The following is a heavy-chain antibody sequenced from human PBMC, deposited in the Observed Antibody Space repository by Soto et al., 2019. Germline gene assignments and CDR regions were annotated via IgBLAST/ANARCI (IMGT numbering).Heavy chain of an antibody. V-gene: IGHV3-23*01. CDR1: GFTFCNYA. D-gene: IGHD6-19*01. J-gene: IGHJ4*02. CDR2: ISASGRDT. Sequence: GGSLRLSCVASGFTFCNYAMSWVRQAPGKGLEWVSGISASGRDTYYADSVKDRFTISRDSFKNTLYLQMNSLRAEDTGTYYCAKGKTSGWYYFDYWGQGALVTVSS. CDR3: AKGKTSGWYYFDY.